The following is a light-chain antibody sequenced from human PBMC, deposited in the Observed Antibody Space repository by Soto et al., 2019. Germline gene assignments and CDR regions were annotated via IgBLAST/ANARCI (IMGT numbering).Light chain of an antibody. Sequence: DIVMTQSPLSLPVTPGEPASISCRSSQSLLHSNGYNYLDWFLQKPGQSPQLLIYLGSNRASGVPDRFTGSGSGTDFTLQISRVEAEDVGVYFCMQALQTPVFGPGTRVDIK. CDR2: LGS. CDR3: MQALQTPV. V-gene: IGKV2-28*01. J-gene: IGKJ3*01. CDR1: QSLLHSNGYNY.